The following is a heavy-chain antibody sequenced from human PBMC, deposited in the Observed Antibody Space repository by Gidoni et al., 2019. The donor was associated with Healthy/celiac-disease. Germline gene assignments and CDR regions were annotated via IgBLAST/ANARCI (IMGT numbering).Heavy chain of an antibody. CDR2: INHSGST. J-gene: IGHJ6*02. D-gene: IGHD6-19*01. Sequence: QVQLQQWGAGLLKPSETLSLTCAVYGGSFSGSYWSWIRQPPGKGLEWIGEINHSGSTNYNPSLKSRVTISVDTSKNQFSLKLSSVTAADTAVYYCASDLAVATTGYDYGMDVWGQGTTVTVSS. CDR1: GGSFSGSY. CDR3: ASDLAVATTGYDYGMDV. V-gene: IGHV4-34*01.